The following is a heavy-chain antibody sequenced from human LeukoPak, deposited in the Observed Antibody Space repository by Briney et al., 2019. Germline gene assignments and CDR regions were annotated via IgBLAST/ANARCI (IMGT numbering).Heavy chain of an antibody. CDR3: ARDVQIDPHTRAVWFDP. D-gene: IGHD3-22*01. CDR2: IIPIFGTA. Sequence: SVKVSCKASGGTFSSYAISWVRQAPGQGLEWMGGIIPIFGTANYAQKFQGRVTITADKSTSTAYMELSSLRSEDTAVYYCARDVQIDPHTRAVWFDPWGQGTLVTVSS. V-gene: IGHV1-69*06. J-gene: IGHJ5*02. CDR1: GGTFSSYA.